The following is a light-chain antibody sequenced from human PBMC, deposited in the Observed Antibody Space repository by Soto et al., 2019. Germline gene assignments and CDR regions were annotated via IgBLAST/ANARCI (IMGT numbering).Light chain of an antibody. Sequence: QSALTQPASVSGSPGQSITISCTGTSSDVGGYNYVSWYQQHPGKAPKLMIYEVSNRPSGVSNRFSGSKSGNTASLTISGPQAEDEADYHCCSYASSSTYVFGTGTKLTVL. J-gene: IGLJ1*01. CDR1: SSDVGGYNY. CDR2: EVS. CDR3: CSYASSSTYV. V-gene: IGLV2-14*01.